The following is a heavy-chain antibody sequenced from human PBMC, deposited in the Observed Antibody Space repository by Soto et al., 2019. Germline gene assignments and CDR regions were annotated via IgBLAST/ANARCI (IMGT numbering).Heavy chain of an antibody. CDR2: ISYDGSNK. D-gene: IGHD3-10*01. CDR3: ARRSTGHYGMDV. CDR1: GFTFSSYA. Sequence: QVQLVESGGGVVQPGRSLRLSCAASGFTFSSYAMHWVRQAPGKGLEWVAVISYDGSNKYYADSVKGRFTISRDNSKNTLYLQMNSLRADDKAVYYCARRSTGHYGMDVWGQGTTVTVSS. V-gene: IGHV3-30-3*01. J-gene: IGHJ6*02.